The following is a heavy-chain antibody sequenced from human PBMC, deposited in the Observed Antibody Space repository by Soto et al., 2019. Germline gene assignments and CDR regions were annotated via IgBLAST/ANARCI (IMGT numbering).Heavy chain of an antibody. Sequence: QITLKESGPTLVKPTQTLTLTCTFSGFSLSTSGVGVAWIRQPPGEALEWLALIYWDADKRYRPSLENRLTITKDTSKNQVVLTITNMDSVDTATYYCAYLPCSGGSCYWFSFSGMDVWGQGTTVTVSS. V-gene: IGHV2-5*02. CDR1: GFSLSTSGVG. J-gene: IGHJ6*02. CDR3: AYLPCSGGSCYWFSFSGMDV. CDR2: IYWDADK. D-gene: IGHD2-15*01.